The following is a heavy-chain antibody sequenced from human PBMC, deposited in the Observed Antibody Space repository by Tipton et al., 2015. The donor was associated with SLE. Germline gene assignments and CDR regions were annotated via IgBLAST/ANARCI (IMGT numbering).Heavy chain of an antibody. V-gene: IGHV4-59*01. CDR1: GGSISSDY. CDR3: ARDHLPGGYYYYMDV. CDR2: IFYSGST. D-gene: IGHD3-10*01. Sequence: TLSLTCTVSGGSISSDYWTWIRQPPGKGLEWIGSIFYSGSTTYNPSLKSRVTMSVDTPKNQFSLKLTSVTAADTAVYYCARDHLPGGYYYYMDVWGKGTTVTVSS. J-gene: IGHJ6*03.